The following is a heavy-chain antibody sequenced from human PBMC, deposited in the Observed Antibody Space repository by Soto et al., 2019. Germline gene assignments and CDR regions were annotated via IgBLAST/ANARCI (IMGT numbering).Heavy chain of an antibody. D-gene: IGHD6-6*01. CDR3: ARVSSRDTEGSYYYYFYGMDV. Sequence: PSETLSLTCAVSGDSMSNNNWWSWVRQPPGKGLEWIGEIHHSGNMKYNPSLKSRVSISVDKSKNQFSLKLNSVSAADTAVYFCARVSSRDTEGSYYYYFYGMDVWGRGTTVTVSS. CDR1: GDSMSNNNW. J-gene: IGHJ6*02. V-gene: IGHV4-4*02. CDR2: IHHSGNM.